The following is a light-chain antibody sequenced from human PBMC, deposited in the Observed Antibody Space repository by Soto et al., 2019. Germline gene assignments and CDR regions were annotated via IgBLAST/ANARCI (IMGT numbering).Light chain of an antibody. CDR3: SSYASSSSLV. CDR2: DVS. V-gene: IGLV2-14*03. Sequence: QSALTQPASVSGSPGQSITISCTGTSSDIGGYNFVSWYQQHPGKAPKLIIYDVSNRPSGVSSRFTGSRSLISASLTISGLQAEDEADYYCSSYASSSSLVFGGGTKVTVL. J-gene: IGLJ2*01. CDR1: SSDIGGYNF.